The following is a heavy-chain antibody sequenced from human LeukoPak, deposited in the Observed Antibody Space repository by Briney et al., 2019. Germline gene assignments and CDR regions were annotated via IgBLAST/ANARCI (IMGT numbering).Heavy chain of an antibody. CDR3: ASGKVRVVPAATGAPFDY. CDR1: GGTFSSYA. CDR2: IIPIFGTA. V-gene: IGHV1-69*06. J-gene: IGHJ4*02. D-gene: IGHD2-2*01. Sequence: SVKVSCKAPGGTFSSYAISWVRQAPGQGLEWMGGIIPIFGTANYAQKFQGRVTITADKSTSTAYMELSSLRSEDTAVYYCASGKVRVVPAATGAPFDYWGQGTLVTVSS.